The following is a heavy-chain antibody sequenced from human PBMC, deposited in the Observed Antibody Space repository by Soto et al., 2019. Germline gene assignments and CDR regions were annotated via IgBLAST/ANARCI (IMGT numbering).Heavy chain of an antibody. D-gene: IGHD1-26*01. V-gene: IGHV3-30*18. CDR1: GFTFSSYG. CDR2: ISYDGSNT. CDR3: AKEGGLSGSYYISSSYYFDY. J-gene: IGHJ4*02. Sequence: QVQLVESGGGVVQPGRSLRLSCVASGFTFSSYGMHWVRQAPGKGVGWVAIISYDGSNTYYADSVKGRFTISRDNSKNTLYLQMNSLRAEDTSVYYCAKEGGLSGSYYISSSYYFDYWGQGTLVTVSS.